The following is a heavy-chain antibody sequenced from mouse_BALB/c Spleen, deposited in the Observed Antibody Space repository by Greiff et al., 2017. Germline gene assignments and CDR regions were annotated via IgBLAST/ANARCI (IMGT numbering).Heavy chain of an antibody. Sequence: VKLVESGPGLVAPSQSLSITCTVSGFSLTSYGVHWVRQPPGKGLEWLGVIWAGGSTNYNSALMSRLSISKDNSKSQVFLKMNSLQTDDTAMYYCARENGSPYWYFDVWGAGTTVTVSS. J-gene: IGHJ1*01. D-gene: IGHD1-1*01. CDR2: IWAGGST. CDR3: ARENGSPYWYFDV. V-gene: IGHV2-9*02. CDR1: GFSLTSYG.